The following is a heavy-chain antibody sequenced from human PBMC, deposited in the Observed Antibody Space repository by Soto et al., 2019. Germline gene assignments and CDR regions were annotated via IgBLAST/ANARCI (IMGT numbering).Heavy chain of an antibody. CDR2: ISGSGGST. CDR3: SLHYDFWSGYDY. CDR1: GFTFSSYA. J-gene: IGHJ4*02. V-gene: IGHV3-23*01. Sequence: GGSLRLSCAASGFTFSSYAMSWVRQAPGKGLEWVSAISGSGGSTYYADSVKGRFTISRDNSKNTLYLQMNSLRAEDTAVYYCSLHYDFWSGYDYWGQGTLVTVSS. D-gene: IGHD3-3*01.